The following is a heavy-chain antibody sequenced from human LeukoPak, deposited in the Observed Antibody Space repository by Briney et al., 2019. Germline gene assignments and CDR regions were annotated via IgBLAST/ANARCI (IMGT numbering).Heavy chain of an antibody. J-gene: IGHJ6*02. Sequence: ASVKVSCKASGYTFTSYGISWVRQAPGQGLEWMGWISAYNGNTNYAQKLQGRVTMTTDTSTSTAYMELRSLRSDDAAVYYCARDHYCSGGSCYYYYGMDVWGQGTTVTVSS. CDR3: ARDHYCSGGSCYYYYGMDV. CDR1: GYTFTSYG. D-gene: IGHD2-15*01. CDR2: ISAYNGNT. V-gene: IGHV1-18*01.